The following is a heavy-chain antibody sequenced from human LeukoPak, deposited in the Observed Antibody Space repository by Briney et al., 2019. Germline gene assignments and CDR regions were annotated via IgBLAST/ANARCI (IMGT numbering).Heavy chain of an antibody. Sequence: SETLSLTCAVYGGSFSGYYWSWIRQPPGKGLEWIGEINYSGSTNYNPSLKSRVTISVDTSKNQFSLKLSSVTAADTAVYYCARGRITIFGVVIGRPRAFDIWGQGTMVTVSS. D-gene: IGHD3-3*01. V-gene: IGHV4-34*01. CDR2: INYSGST. CDR1: GGSFSGYY. J-gene: IGHJ3*02. CDR3: ARGRITIFGVVIGRPRAFDI.